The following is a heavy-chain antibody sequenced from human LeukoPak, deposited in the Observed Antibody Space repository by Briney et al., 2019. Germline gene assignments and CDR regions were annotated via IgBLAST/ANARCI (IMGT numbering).Heavy chain of an antibody. V-gene: IGHV1-46*01. Sequence: GASVKVSCTAPGYTFTSYCMHWVRQAPGQGLEWMGIINPSGGSTSYAQKFQGRVTMTRDTSTSTVYMELSSLRSEDTAVYYCARPPGGWRYWYFDLWGRGTLVTVSS. CDR3: ARPPGGWRYWYFDL. CDR1: GYTFTSYC. J-gene: IGHJ2*01. CDR2: INPSGGST. D-gene: IGHD6-19*01.